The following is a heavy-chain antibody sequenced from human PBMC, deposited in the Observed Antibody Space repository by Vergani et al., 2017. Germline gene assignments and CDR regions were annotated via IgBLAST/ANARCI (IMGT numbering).Heavy chain of an antibody. D-gene: IGHD4-11*01. CDR3: ARVPRLQFFYYYYGMDV. J-gene: IGHJ6*02. Sequence: EVQLVESGGGLVKPGGSLRLSCAASGFTFSSYSMNWVRQAPGKGLEWVSSISSSSSYIYYADSVKGRFTISRDNAKNSLYLQMNSLRAEDTAVYYCARVPRLQFFYYYYGMDVWGQGTTVTVSS. V-gene: IGHV3-21*01. CDR2: ISSSSSYI. CDR1: GFTFSSYS.